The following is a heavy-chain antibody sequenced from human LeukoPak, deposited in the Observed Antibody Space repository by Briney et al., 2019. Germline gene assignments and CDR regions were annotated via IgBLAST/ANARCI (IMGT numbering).Heavy chain of an antibody. J-gene: IGHJ4*02. D-gene: IGHD3-22*01. CDR1: GGSISSGGYY. CDR3: ARADYDSSASTRKQIDY. Sequence: SQTLSLTCTVSGGSISSGGYYWSWIRQHPGKGLEWIGYIYYSGSTYYNPSLKSRVTISVDTSKNQFSLKLSSVTAADTAVYYCARADYDSSASTRKQIDYWGQGTLVTVSS. CDR2: IYYSGST. V-gene: IGHV4-31*03.